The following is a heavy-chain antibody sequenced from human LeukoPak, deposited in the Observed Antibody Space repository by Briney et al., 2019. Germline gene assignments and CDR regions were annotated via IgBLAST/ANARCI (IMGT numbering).Heavy chain of an antibody. V-gene: IGHV3-48*03. CDR1: GFTFSSYE. CDR3: ASHPTSSIAARPGFDY. D-gene: IGHD6-6*01. CDR2: ISSSGSTI. J-gene: IGHJ4*02. Sequence: GGSLRLSCAASGFTFSSYEMNWVRQAPGKGLEWVSYISSSGSTIYYADSVKGRFTISRDNAKNSLYLQMNSLRAEDTAVYYCASHPTSSIAARPGFDYWGQGTLVTVSS.